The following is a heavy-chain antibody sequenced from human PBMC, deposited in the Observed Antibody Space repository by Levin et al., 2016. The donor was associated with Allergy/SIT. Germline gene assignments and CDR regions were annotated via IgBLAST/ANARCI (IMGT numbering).Heavy chain of an antibody. Sequence: RQAPGKGLEWIGEINHSGSTNYNPSLKSRVTISVDTSKNQFSLKLSSVTAADTAVYYCARAVDTAMVASAHGMDVWGQGTTVTVSS. CDR3: ARAVDTAMVASAHGMDV. CDR2: INHSGST. J-gene: IGHJ6*02. D-gene: IGHD5-18*01. V-gene: IGHV4-34*01.